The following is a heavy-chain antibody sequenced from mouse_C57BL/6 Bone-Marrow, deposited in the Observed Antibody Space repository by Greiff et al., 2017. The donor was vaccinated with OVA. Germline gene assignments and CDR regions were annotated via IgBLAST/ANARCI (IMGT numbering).Heavy chain of an antibody. CDR3: AREGNYGSIFYWYFDV. CDR2: INPYNGGT. Sequence: VQLQQSGPVLVKPGASVKMSCKASGYTFTDYYMNWVKQSHGKSLEWIGVINPYNGGTSYNQKFKGKATLTVDKSSSTAYMELNSLTSEDSAVYYCAREGNYGSIFYWYFDVWGTGTTVTVSS. CDR1: GYTFTDYY. D-gene: IGHD1-1*01. V-gene: IGHV1-19*01. J-gene: IGHJ1*03.